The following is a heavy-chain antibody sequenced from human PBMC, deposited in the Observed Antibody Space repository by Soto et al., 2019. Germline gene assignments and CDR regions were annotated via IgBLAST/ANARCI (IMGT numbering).Heavy chain of an antibody. D-gene: IGHD5-18*01. Sequence: QVQLVQSGAEVKKPGSSVKVSCKASGGTFSSYAISWVRQAPGQGLEWMGGIIPVFGTGIYAQKFQGRVTITADKSTNTAYIELSSLRSEETAVYFCARVGGTGGYTYGLDYWRQGTLVTVSS. J-gene: IGHJ4*02. CDR2: IIPVFGTG. CDR3: ARVGGTGGYTYGLDY. CDR1: GGTFSSYA. V-gene: IGHV1-69*06.